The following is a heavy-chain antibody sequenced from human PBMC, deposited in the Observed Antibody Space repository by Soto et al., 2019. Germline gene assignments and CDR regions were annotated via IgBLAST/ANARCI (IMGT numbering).Heavy chain of an antibody. Sequence: EVQLVESGGGLVQPGGSLKLSCVASGFTFSDSAMHWVRQASGTGLEWVGRIRSKVNTYATAYAASVKGRFTISRDDSINTAYLKMNRLKTEDRAIYYCTRRRDWTAMDPLDYWGQGTLVTVSS. CDR2: IRSKVNTYAT. J-gene: IGHJ4*02. CDR3: TRRRDWTAMDPLDY. D-gene: IGHD5-18*01. CDR1: GFTFSDSA. V-gene: IGHV3-73*02.